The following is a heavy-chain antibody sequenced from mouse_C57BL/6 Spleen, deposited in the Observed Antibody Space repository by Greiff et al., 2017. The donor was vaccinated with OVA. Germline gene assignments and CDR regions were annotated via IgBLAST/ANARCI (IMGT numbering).Heavy chain of an antibody. V-gene: IGHV14-2*01. CDR3: ARSGTGAMDY. D-gene: IGHD3-3*01. Sequence: VQLQQSGAELVKPGASVKLSCTASGFNIKDYYMHWVKQRTEQGLEWIGRIDPEYGETKYAPKFQGKATITADTSSNTAYLQLSSLTSEDTAVYYCARSGTGAMDYWGQGTSVTVSS. CDR2: IDPEYGET. CDR1: GFNIKDYY. J-gene: IGHJ4*01.